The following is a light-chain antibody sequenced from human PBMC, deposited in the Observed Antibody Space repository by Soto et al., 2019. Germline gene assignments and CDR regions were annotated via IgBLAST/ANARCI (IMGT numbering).Light chain of an antibody. CDR3: QQYGSAPPIT. V-gene: IGKV3-20*01. J-gene: IGKJ5*01. CDR1: QSVSSY. CDR2: DAS. Sequence: LSLSPWERDTLSCRASQSVSSYLAWYQQKPGQAPRLLIYDASNRATGIPDRFSGSGSGTDFTLTISRLEPEDFAVYYCQQYGSAPPITFGQGTRLEIK.